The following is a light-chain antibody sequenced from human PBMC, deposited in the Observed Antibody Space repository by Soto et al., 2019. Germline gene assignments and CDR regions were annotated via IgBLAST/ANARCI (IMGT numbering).Light chain of an antibody. CDR2: DAS. Sequence: QMTQSPSTLSGSVGDRVTITCRASQTISSWLAWYQQKPGKAPKLLIYDASSLESGVPSRFSGSGSGTEFTLTISSLQPDDFATYYCQQFNSYSVAFGQGTKVDIK. CDR1: QTISSW. CDR3: QQFNSYSVA. V-gene: IGKV1-5*01. J-gene: IGKJ1*01.